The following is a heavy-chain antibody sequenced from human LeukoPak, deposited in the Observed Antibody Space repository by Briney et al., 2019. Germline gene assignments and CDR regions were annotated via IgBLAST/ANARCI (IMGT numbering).Heavy chain of an antibody. D-gene: IGHD3-10*01. Sequence: GGSLRLSCAASGFTLSSYGMRWVRQGPGKGLEWMAVIWYDGSKEYYADSVKGRFTISRDNSKNTLYLQMNSLRAEDTAVYYCARGSPDYWGQGTLVTVSS. CDR2: IWYDGSKE. J-gene: IGHJ4*02. V-gene: IGHV3-33*01. CDR1: GFTLSSYG. CDR3: ARGSPDY.